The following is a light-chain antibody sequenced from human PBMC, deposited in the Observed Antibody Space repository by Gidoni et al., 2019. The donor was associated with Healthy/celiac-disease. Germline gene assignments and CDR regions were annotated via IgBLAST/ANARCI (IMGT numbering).Light chain of an antibody. V-gene: IGLV3-1*01. CDR1: KLGDKY. CDR2: QDS. CDR3: QAWDSSTGGVV. Sequence: SYEPTQPPPVSVSPGQTASITCSGDKLGDKYACWYQQKPGQSPVLVIYQDSKRPSGIPERFSGSNSGNTATLTISGTQAMDEADYYCQAWDSSTGGVVFGGGTKLTVL. J-gene: IGLJ2*01.